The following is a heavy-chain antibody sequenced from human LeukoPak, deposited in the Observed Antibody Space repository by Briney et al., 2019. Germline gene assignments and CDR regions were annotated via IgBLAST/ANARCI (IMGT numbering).Heavy chain of an antibody. V-gene: IGHV3-53*01. CDR1: GFTVSSNY. J-gene: IGHJ3*02. CDR2: IYSGGST. D-gene: IGHD3-22*01. CDR3: ARDRYYDSSGYKDAFDT. Sequence: GGSLRLSCAASGFTVSSNYMSWVRQAPGKGLEWVSVIYSGGSTYYADSVKGRFTISRDNSKNTLYLQMNSLRAEDTAVYYCARDRYYDSSGYKDAFDTWGQGTMVTVSS.